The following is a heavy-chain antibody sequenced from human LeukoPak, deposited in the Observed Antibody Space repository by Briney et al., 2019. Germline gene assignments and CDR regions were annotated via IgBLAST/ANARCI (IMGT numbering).Heavy chain of an antibody. CDR3: ARVEAGGSYDFDY. Sequence: ASVKVSCKASGGTFSSYAISWVRQAPGQGLEWMGGIIPISGTANYAQKFQGRVTITADESTSTAYMELSSLRSEDTAVYYCARVEAGGSYDFDYWGQGTLVTVSS. D-gene: IGHD1-26*01. J-gene: IGHJ4*02. CDR2: IIPISGTA. CDR1: GGTFSSYA. V-gene: IGHV1-69*01.